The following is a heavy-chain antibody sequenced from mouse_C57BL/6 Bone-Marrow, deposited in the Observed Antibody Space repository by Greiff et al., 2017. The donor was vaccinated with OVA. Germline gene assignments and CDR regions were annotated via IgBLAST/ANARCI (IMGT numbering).Heavy chain of an antibody. CDR1: GYTFTSYW. V-gene: IGHV1-55*01. CDR2: IYPGSGST. J-gene: IGHJ3*01. Sequence: QVHLQQPGAELVKPGASVKMSCKASGYTFTSYWITWVKQRPGQGLEWIGDIYPGSGSTNYNEKFKSKATLTVDTSSSTAYMQLSSLTSEDSAVYYCARGRPAQAPAWFAYWGQGTLVTVSA. CDR3: ARGRPAQAPAWFAY. D-gene: IGHD3-2*02.